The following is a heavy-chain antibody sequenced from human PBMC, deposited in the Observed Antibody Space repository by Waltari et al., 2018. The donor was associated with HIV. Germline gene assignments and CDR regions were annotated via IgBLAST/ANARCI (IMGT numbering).Heavy chain of an antibody. CDR2: KSYDGSKK. CDR3: AKDIRTHMVRGVTNDY. Sequence: QVQLVESGGGVVQPGRSLRLSCAASGFTFSSYGMHWVRQAPGKGLEWVAVKSYDGSKKYYADSGKGRFTISRDNSKNTLYLEMNSRRAEDTAVYYCAKDIRTHMVRGVTNDYWGQGTLVTVS. CDR1: GFTFSSYG. V-gene: IGHV3-30*18. J-gene: IGHJ4*02. D-gene: IGHD3-10*01.